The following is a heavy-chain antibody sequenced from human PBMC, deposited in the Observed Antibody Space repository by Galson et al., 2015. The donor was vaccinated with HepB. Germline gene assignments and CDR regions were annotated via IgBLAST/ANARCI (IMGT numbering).Heavy chain of an antibody. CDR3: ARELTGSYDY. CDR2: INAANGNT. Sequence: SVKVSCKASGYTFPNYNMHWVRQAPGQRLEWMGWINAANGNTKYSQKFQGRVTISRDTSATTAYMELSSLRSEDTAVYYCARELTGSYDYWGQGTLVTVSS. CDR1: GYTFPNYN. D-gene: IGHD1-26*01. V-gene: IGHV1-3*01. J-gene: IGHJ4*02.